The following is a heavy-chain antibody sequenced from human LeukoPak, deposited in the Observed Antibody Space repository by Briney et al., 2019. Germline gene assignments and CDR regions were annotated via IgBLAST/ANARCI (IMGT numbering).Heavy chain of an antibody. J-gene: IGHJ4*02. D-gene: IGHD6-19*01. CDR1: GFTFSSYA. V-gene: IGHV3-23*01. CDR3: AKEPYSSGWYGVYFLDY. CDR2: ISGSGGST. Sequence: GGSLRLSCAASGFTFSSYAMSWVRQAPGKGLEWVSAISGSGGSTYYADSVKGRFTISRDNSKNTLYLQMNSLRAEDTAVYYCAKEPYSSGWYGVYFLDYWGQGTLATVSS.